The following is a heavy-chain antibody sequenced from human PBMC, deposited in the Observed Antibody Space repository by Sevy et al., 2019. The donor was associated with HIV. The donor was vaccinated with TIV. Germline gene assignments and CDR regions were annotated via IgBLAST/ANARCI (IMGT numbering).Heavy chain of an antibody. V-gene: IGHV3-15*05. Sequence: GVSLRLSCAASGFTFTSAWMNWVRQAPGKGLDWVGHIKPNSDGGTTDYAAPLKGRFSISRDDSKNAIYLQMNSLKIEDTAVYYCATGPRLFLAWGQGTLVTVSS. CDR3: ATGPRLFLA. J-gene: IGHJ5*02. CDR1: GFTFTSAW. CDR2: IKPNSDGGTT.